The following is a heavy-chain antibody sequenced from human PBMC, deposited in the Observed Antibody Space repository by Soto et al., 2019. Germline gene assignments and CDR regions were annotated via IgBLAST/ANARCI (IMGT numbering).Heavy chain of an antibody. V-gene: IGHV3-30-3*01. J-gene: IGHJ6*02. Sequence: QVQLVESGGGVVQPGRSLRLSCAASGFTFSSYAMHWVRQAPGKGLEWVAVISYDGSNKYYADSVKGRFTISRDNSKNTLYLQMNSLRAENTAVYYCARGGRRGVRFGEFPLGSTYYGMDVWGQGTTVTVSS. CDR2: ISYDGSNK. CDR3: ARGGRRGVRFGEFPLGSTYYGMDV. CDR1: GFTFSSYA. D-gene: IGHD3-10*01.